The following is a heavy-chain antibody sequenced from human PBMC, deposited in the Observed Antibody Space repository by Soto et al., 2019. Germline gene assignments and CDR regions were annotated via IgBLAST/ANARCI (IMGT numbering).Heavy chain of an antibody. V-gene: IGHV5-10-1*01. CDR3: ARHAYYDSSATDY. J-gene: IGHJ4*02. CDR1: GYSFTSYW. CDR2: IDPSDSYT. Sequence: ASLKISCKACGYSFTSYWISWVRQMPGKGLEWMGRIDPSDSYTKYSPSFQGHVTISADKSISTAYLQWSSLKASDTAMYYCARHAYYDSSATDYWGQGTLVTASS. D-gene: IGHD3-22*01.